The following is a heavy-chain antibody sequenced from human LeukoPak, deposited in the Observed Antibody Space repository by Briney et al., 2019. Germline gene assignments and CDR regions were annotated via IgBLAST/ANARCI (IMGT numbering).Heavy chain of an antibody. V-gene: IGHV3-53*01. Sequence: GGSLRLSCAVSEFTVSSTYMSWVRQAPGKGLEWVSLMYSFGNTYYADSVKGRFTISRDNSKNTLYLQMNSLRAEDTALYYCARGKPVTGTPDYYSYGMDVWGQGTMVTVPS. CDR3: ARGKPVTGTPDYYSYGMDV. CDR2: MYSFGNT. J-gene: IGHJ6*02. CDR1: EFTVSSTY. D-gene: IGHD1-20*01.